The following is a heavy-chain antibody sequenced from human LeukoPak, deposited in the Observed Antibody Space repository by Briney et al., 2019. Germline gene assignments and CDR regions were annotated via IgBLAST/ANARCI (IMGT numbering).Heavy chain of an antibody. Sequence: SETLSLTCTVSGGSISSYYWSWIRQPPGKGLEWIGYIYYSGSTNYNPSLKSRVTISVDTSKNQFSLKLSSVTAADTAVYYCASVGYYYDSRALDYWGQGTLVTVSS. CDR1: GGSISSYY. J-gene: IGHJ4*02. D-gene: IGHD3-22*01. CDR3: ASVGYYYDSRALDY. V-gene: IGHV4-59*01. CDR2: IYYSGST.